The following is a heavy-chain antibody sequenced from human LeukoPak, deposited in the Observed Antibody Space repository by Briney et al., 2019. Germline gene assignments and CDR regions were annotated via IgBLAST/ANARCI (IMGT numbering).Heavy chain of an antibody. J-gene: IGHJ4*02. CDR2: ISAYNGNT. D-gene: IGHD5-18*01. V-gene: IGHV1-18*04. CDR3: ARDRSRGYSYGESDY. CDR1: GYTFTSYY. Sequence: GASVKVSCKASGYTFTSYYMHWVRQAPGQGLEWMGWISAYNGNTNYAQKLQGRVTMTTDTSTSTAYMELRSLRSDDTAVYYCARDRSRGYSYGESDYWGQGTLVTVSS.